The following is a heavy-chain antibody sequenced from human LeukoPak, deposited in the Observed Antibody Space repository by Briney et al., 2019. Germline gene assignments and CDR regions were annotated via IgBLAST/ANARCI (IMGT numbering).Heavy chain of an antibody. J-gene: IGHJ4*02. Sequence: SETLSLTCTVSGGSIGSYYWSLIRQPAGKGLEWIGRIYTSGSTNYNPPLKSRVTISVDTSKNQFSLKLSSVTAADTAVYYCARGHYFTMVRGVNDYWGQGTLVTVSS. CDR1: GGSIGSYY. CDR2: IYTSGST. D-gene: IGHD3-10*01. V-gene: IGHV4-4*07. CDR3: ARGHYFTMVRGVNDY.